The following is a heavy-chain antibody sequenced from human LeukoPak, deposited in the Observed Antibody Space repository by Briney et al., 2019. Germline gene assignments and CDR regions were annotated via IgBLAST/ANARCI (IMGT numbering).Heavy chain of an antibody. D-gene: IGHD2-15*01. CDR2: ISGDGTTT. J-gene: IGHJ4*02. V-gene: IGHV3-74*01. CDR3: AKAPAGHCSGAICYPLDY. Sequence: GGSLRLSCAASGFTFSEYWMHWVRQAPGKGLVWVSRISGDGTTTAYADFVKGRFAISRDNAKNTLYLQMNRLRLEDTAIYYCAKAPAGHCSGAICYPLDYWGRGILVSVSS. CDR1: GFTFSEYW.